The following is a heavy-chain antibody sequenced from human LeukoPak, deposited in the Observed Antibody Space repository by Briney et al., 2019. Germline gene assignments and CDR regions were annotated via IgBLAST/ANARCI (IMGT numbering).Heavy chain of an antibody. CDR2: FSSSSTYI. J-gene: IGHJ4*02. CDR1: GFTFSSYS. D-gene: IGHD1-7*01. CDR3: AKVRVVFNWNYAYYFDS. Sequence: GGSLRLSCAASGFTFSSYSMNWVRQAPGKGLEWVSSFSSSSTYIYYADSVKGRFTISRDNAKNSLYLQMNSLRVEDTAVYYCAKVRVVFNWNYAYYFDSWGQGTLVTVSS. V-gene: IGHV3-21*01.